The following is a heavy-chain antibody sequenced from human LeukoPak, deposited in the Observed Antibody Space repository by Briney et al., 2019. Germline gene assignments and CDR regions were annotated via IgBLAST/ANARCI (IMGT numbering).Heavy chain of an antibody. J-gene: IGHJ3*02. V-gene: IGHV3-15*01. CDR3: TTVKDYGDAFDI. CDR1: GFTFSNAW. CDR2: IKSKTDGGTT. D-gene: IGHD4-17*01. Sequence: GGSLRLSCAASGFTFSNAWMSWVRQAPGKGLEWVGRIKSKTDGGTTDYAAPVKGRFTISRDDSKNTLYLQMNSLKTEDRAVYYCTTVKDYGDAFDIWGQGTMVTVSS.